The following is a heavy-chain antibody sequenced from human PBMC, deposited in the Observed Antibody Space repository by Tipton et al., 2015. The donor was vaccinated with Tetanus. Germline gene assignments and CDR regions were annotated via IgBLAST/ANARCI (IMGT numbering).Heavy chain of an antibody. CDR3: ARDYDGSEPYDY. CDR1: GGSLTKHA. V-gene: IGHV1-69*06. CDR2: IIPGSTTV. J-gene: IGHJ4*01. Sequence: QLVQSGAEVKKPGSSVKVSCTALGGSLTKHALNWVRQAPGQGPEWIGMIIPGSTTVNYAQKFKGRVTITADKSTRTVYMELSSLRSGDTAIYYCARDYDGSEPYDYWGQGTLVTVSS. D-gene: IGHD3-10*01.